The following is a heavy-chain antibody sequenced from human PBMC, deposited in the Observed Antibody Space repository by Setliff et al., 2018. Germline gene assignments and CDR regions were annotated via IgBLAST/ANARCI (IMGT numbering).Heavy chain of an antibody. Sequence: ASVKVSCKASGYTFTSYAMHWVRQAPGQRLEWMGWINAGNGNTKYSQKFQGRVTITRDTSANTAYMGLRSLRSDDTAVYYCARDRPSSSGWYTYYYYGMDVWGQGTTVTVSS. D-gene: IGHD6-19*01. CDR1: GYTFTSYA. CDR3: ARDRPSSSGWYTYYYYGMDV. J-gene: IGHJ6*02. CDR2: INAGNGNT. V-gene: IGHV1-3*01.